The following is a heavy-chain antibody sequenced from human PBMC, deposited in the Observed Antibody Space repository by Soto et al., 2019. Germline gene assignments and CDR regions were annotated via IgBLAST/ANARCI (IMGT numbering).Heavy chain of an antibody. CDR2: VFHSGST. J-gene: IGHJ4*02. Sequence: SETLSLTCAVSGGSISSTNWWTWVRQPPGKGLEWIGEVFHSGSTNYNPSLQSRVTISVDKSKNQFSLKLSSVTATDTAVYYCARLYNAVDIWGRGTLVTVSS. D-gene: IGHD3-10*01. CDR1: GGSISSTNW. CDR3: ARLYNAVDI. V-gene: IGHV4-4*02.